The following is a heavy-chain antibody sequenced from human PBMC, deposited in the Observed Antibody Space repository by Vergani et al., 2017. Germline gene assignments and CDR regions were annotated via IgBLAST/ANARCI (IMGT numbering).Heavy chain of an antibody. CDR3: ARDKALSSDLWSGYNY. CDR1: GYTFTGYY. V-gene: IGHV1-18*04. Sequence: QVQLVQSGAEVKKPGASVKVSCKASGYTFTGYYMHWVRQAPGQGLEWMGWISAYNGNTNYAQKLQGRVTMTTDTSTSTAYMELRSLGSDDTAVYYCARDKALSSDLWSGYNYWGQGTLVTVSS. D-gene: IGHD3-3*01. CDR2: ISAYNGNT. J-gene: IGHJ4*02.